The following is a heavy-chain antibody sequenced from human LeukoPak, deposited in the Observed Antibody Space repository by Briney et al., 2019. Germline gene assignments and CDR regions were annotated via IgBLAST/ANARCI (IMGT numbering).Heavy chain of an antibody. CDR1: GFTFSSYA. CDR3: AKDGEDYDFWSGSPHDAFDI. J-gene: IGHJ3*02. D-gene: IGHD3-3*01. Sequence: GGSLRLSCAASGFTFSSYAMSWVRQAPGKGLEWVSAISGSGGSTYYADSVKGRFTISRDNSKNTLYLQMNSLRAEDTAVYYCAKDGEDYDFWSGSPHDAFDIWGQGTMVTVSS. CDR2: ISGSGGST. V-gene: IGHV3-23*01.